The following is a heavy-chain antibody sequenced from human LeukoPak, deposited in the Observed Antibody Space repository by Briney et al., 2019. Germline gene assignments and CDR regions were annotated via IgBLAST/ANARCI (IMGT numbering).Heavy chain of an antibody. J-gene: IGHJ4*02. D-gene: IGHD6-13*01. Sequence: KPSETLSLTCTVSGGSISSYYWSWIWQPPGKGLEWIGYIYYSGSTNYNPSLKSRVTISVDTSKNQFSLKLSSVTAADTAVYYCARGRRNSSSWYDDYWGQGTLVTVSS. CDR2: IYYSGST. CDR1: GGSISSYY. V-gene: IGHV4-59*01. CDR3: ARGRRNSSSWYDDY.